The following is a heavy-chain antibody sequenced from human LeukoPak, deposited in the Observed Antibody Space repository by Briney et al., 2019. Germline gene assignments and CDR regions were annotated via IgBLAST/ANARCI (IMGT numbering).Heavy chain of an antibody. CDR2: ISYDGSNK. Sequence: GRSLRLSCAASGFTFSNYAMHWVRQAPGKGLEWVAVISYDGSNKYYADSVKGRFTISRDNSKNTLYLQMISLRADDTAVYYCARLPAYSSGRLDYYGMDVWGQGTTVTVSS. CDR3: ARLPAYSSGRLDYYGMDV. V-gene: IGHV3-30-3*01. J-gene: IGHJ6*02. CDR1: GFTFSNYA. D-gene: IGHD6-25*01.